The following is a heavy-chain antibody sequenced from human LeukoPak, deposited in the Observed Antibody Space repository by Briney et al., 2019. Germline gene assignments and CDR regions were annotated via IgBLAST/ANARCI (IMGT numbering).Heavy chain of an antibody. CDR3: ARSFYSNYDKWFDP. J-gene: IGHJ5*02. CDR2: INDGGTT. CDR1: GASFSGYY. Sequence: SETLSLTCAVYGASFSGYYWSWIRQPPGKGLECIGEINDGGTTNYNPSLKSRVSISIGRSKNHFYLILTSVTAADTATYYCARSFYSNYDKWFDPWGQGTLVTVSS. D-gene: IGHD4-11*01. V-gene: IGHV4-34*01.